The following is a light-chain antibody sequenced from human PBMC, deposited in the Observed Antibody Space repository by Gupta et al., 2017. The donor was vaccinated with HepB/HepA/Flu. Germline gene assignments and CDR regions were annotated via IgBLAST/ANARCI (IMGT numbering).Light chain of an antibody. Sequence: QSVLTQPPSTSGTPGQRVVVSFSGGKSNIGSNHVYWYQQFPGSAPKLLIFRTTERPSGVPDRFSASKSGTSASLAISGLRPEDEADYHCAAWDDTLSGHWLFGGGTKVTVL. CDR2: RTT. J-gene: IGLJ3*02. CDR1: KSNIGSNH. CDR3: AAWDDTLSGHWL. V-gene: IGLV1-47*01.